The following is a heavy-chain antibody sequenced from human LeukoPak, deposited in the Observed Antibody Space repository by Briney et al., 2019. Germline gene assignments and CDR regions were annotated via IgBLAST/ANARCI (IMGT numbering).Heavy chain of an antibody. CDR3: ARGKGWFGESFFDY. J-gene: IGHJ4*02. Sequence: PGGSLRLSCAASGFTFSSYWMSWVRQAPGKGLEWVANIKEDGSEKFHVGSVRGRFTISRDNAKNSLYLQMNSLRAEDTAVYYCARGKGWFGESFFDYWGQGTLVTVSS. D-gene: IGHD3-10*01. V-gene: IGHV3-7*03. CDR1: GFTFSSYW. CDR2: IKEDGSEK.